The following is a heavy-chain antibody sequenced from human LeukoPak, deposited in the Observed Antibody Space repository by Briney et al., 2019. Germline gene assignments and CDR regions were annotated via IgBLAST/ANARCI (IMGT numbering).Heavy chain of an antibody. CDR1: GMSVSSNY. Sequence: GGSLRLSCAVFGMSVSSNYMTWVRQAPGKGLEWVSVIYAGGGTHYGDSVRGRFTISRDIPKNAFYLQMNSLRADDTALYYCAREDSAGATFDYWGQGTLVTVSS. V-gene: IGHV3-66*01. CDR2: IYAGGGT. D-gene: IGHD2-21*01. CDR3: AREDSAGATFDY. J-gene: IGHJ4*02.